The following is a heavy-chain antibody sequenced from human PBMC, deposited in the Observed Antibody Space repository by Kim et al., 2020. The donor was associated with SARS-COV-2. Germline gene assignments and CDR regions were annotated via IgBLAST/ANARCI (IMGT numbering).Heavy chain of an antibody. V-gene: IGHV4-39*01. CDR3: ARHSPTWVQLRSGYYGKDV. CDR2: MYYSGSI. J-gene: IGHJ6*02. D-gene: IGHD5-18*01. CDR1: GGSINSRSYY. Sequence: SETLSLTCTVSGGSINSRSYYWGWIRQSPGKGLEWIGSMYYSGSIYYNPSLESRVHMSADASQNQVSLRLSNVTAADTAVYYCARHSPTWVQLRSGYYGKDVWGQGTTVIVSS.